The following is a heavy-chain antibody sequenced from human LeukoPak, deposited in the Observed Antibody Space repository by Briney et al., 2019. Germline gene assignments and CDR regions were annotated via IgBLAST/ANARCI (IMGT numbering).Heavy chain of an antibody. Sequence: PSETLSLTCTVSGGSISSGSYYWSWIRQPAGKGLEWIGRIYTSGSTNYNPSLKSRVTISVDTSKNQFSLKLSSVTAADTAVYYCARHGEDIVVVPAALYFDYWGQGTLVTVSS. D-gene: IGHD2-2*01. CDR1: GGSISSGSYY. V-gene: IGHV4-61*02. CDR3: ARHGEDIVVVPAALYFDY. CDR2: IYTSGST. J-gene: IGHJ4*02.